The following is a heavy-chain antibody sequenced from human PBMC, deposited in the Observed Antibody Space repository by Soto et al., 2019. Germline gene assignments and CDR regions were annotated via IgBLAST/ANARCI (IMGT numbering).Heavy chain of an antibody. V-gene: IGHV1-69*01. CDR3: AREGGTSNYEYYYGMDV. D-gene: IGHD4-4*01. Sequence: QVQLVQSGAEVKKPGSSVKVSCKASGGTFSSYAISWVRQAPGQGLEWMGGIIPIFGTANYAQKFQGRVTITADESTSTAYMELSSLRSKDTAVYYCAREGGTSNYEYYYGMDVWGQGTTVTVSS. J-gene: IGHJ6*02. CDR2: IIPIFGTA. CDR1: GGTFSSYA.